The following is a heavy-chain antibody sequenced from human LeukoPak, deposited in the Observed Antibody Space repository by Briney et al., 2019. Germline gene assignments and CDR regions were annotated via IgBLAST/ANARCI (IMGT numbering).Heavy chain of an antibody. V-gene: IGHV1-69*13. CDR3: ARDGSLGYCSSTSCYTHWYFDL. Sequence: SVKVSCKASGGTFSSYAISCVRQAPGQGLVWMGGIIPIFGTANYAQKFQGRVTITAAESTSTAYMELSSLRSEDTAVYYCARDGSLGYCSSTSCYTHWYFDLWGRGTLVTVSS. D-gene: IGHD2-2*02. CDR1: GGTFSSYA. J-gene: IGHJ2*01. CDR2: IIPIFGTA.